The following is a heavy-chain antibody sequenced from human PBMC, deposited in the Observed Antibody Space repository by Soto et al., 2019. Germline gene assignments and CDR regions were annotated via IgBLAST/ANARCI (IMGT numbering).Heavy chain of an antibody. V-gene: IGHV3-33*01. J-gene: IGHJ4*02. CDR3: AREGGATTYYFDY. CDR2: IWYDGSNK. CDR1: GFTFSSYG. D-gene: IGHD1-26*01. Sequence: QVQLVESGGGVIQPGRSLRLSCAASGFTFSSYGMHWVRQAPGKGLEWVAVIWYDGSNKYYADSVKGRFTISRDNSKNTLYLQMNSLRAEDTAVYYCAREGGATTYYFDYWGQGTLVTVSS.